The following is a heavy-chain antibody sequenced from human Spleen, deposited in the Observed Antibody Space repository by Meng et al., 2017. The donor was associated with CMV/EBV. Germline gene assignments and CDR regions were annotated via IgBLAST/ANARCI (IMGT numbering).Heavy chain of an antibody. CDR3: ARARRGYSYAYFDY. CDR1: GFTFSSFN. Sequence: GESLKISCAASGFTFSSFNMHWILQAPGKGLELVSSVTPRSDYIYCADSVKGRFTISRDNAKDSLILQMNSLRPEDTAVYYCARARRGYSYAYFDYWGQGTLVTVSS. CDR2: VTPRSDYI. D-gene: IGHD5-18*01. V-gene: IGHV3-21*01. J-gene: IGHJ4*02.